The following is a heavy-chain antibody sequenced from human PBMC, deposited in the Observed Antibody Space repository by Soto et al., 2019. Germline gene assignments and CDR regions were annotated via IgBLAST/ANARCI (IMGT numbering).Heavy chain of an antibody. D-gene: IGHD6-13*01. CDR3: AREPQLGRRGQYYYYGMDV. J-gene: IGHJ6*02. CDR2: ISAYNGNT. V-gene: IGHV1-18*01. Sequence: ASVKVSCKASGYTFTSYGISWVRQAPGQGLEWMGWISAYNGNTNYAQKLQGRVTMTTDTSTSTAYMELRSLRSDDTAVYYCAREPQLGRRGQYYYYGMDVWGQGTTVTVSS. CDR1: GYTFTSYG.